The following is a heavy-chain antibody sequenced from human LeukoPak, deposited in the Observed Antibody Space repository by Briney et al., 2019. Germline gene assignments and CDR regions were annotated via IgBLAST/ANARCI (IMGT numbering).Heavy chain of an antibody. CDR1: GFTFSDYY. Sequence: GGSLRLPCAASGFTFSDYYMSWIRQAPGKGLEWVSYISSSGSTIHYADSVEGRFTISRDNAKNSLYLQMNSLRAEDTAVYYCARDPDSSSSGTTHDYWGQGTLVTVSS. V-gene: IGHV3-11*01. CDR2: ISSSGSTI. J-gene: IGHJ4*02. CDR3: ARDPDSSSSGTTHDY. D-gene: IGHD6-6*01.